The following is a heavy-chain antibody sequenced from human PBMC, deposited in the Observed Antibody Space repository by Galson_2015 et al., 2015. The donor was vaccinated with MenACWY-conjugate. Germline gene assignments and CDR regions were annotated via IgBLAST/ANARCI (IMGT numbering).Heavy chain of an antibody. D-gene: IGHD6-13*01. J-gene: IGHJ3*02. CDR2: ISVSGDGT. V-gene: IGHV3-23*01. CDR1: GFTFSNYA. Sequence: SLRLSCAVSGFTFSNYAMNWVRQAPGKGLEWVSGISVSGDGTYYAGSVKGRFTISRDNSKNTLYLQMNSLRGEDTALYYCARPTPIAAAGCARGLDIWGQGTMVTVSS. CDR3: ARPTPIAAAGCARGLDI.